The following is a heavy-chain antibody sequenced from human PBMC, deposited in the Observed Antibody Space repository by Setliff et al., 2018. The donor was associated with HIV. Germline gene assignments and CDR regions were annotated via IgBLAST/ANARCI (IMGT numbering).Heavy chain of an antibody. CDR2: IRSDESDK. CDR1: GFTFSSYG. Sequence: GSLRLSCAASGFTFSSYGMHWVRQAPGKGLEWVAFIRSDESDKHYADSVKGRFTISRDNSKNTLYLQMNSLRADDTAVYYCAKNLYRSPWSPLDYWGQGTLVTVSS. V-gene: IGHV3-30*02. J-gene: IGHJ4*02. CDR3: AKNLYRSPWSPLDY. D-gene: IGHD6-19*01.